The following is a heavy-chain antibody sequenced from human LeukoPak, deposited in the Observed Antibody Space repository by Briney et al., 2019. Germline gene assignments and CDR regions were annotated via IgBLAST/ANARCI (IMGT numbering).Heavy chain of an antibody. J-gene: IGHJ4*02. Sequence: SETLSLTCTVSGGSISGSSYYWGWIRQPPGKGLEWIGSIYYSGSTYYNPSLKSRVTISVDTSKNQFSLKLNSVTATDTAVYYCARGRGKHFDYWGQGTLVTVSS. CDR1: GGSISGSSYY. CDR2: IYYSGST. CDR3: ARGRGKHFDY. V-gene: IGHV4-39*02. D-gene: IGHD3-10*01.